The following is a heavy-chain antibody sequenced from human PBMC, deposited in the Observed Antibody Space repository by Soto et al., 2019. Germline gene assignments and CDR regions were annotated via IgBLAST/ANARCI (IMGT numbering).Heavy chain of an antibody. Sequence: SVKVSCKPSGGTFGGNIISWVRQAPGQGLEWVGGIIPLFRKTNYSQKFLGRVTITADESTTTAYMELSSLRSDDTAMYHCTMRPGYSSSDFWGQGTLVTVSS. D-gene: IGHD5-18*01. CDR3: TMRPGYSSSDF. J-gene: IGHJ4*02. CDR2: IIPLFRKT. V-gene: IGHV1-69*13. CDR1: GGTFGGNI.